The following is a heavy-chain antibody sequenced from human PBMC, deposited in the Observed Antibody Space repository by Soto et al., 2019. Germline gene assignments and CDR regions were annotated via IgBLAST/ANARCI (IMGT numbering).Heavy chain of an antibody. CDR2: INPSGGST. D-gene: IGHD3-10*01. CDR3: ARDPLLWFGELLYYYYGMDV. J-gene: IGHJ6*02. V-gene: IGHV1-46*01. Sequence: GASVKVSCKASGYTFTSYYMHWVLQAPGQGLEWMGIINPSGGSTSYAQKFQGRVTMTRDTSTSTVYMELSSLRSEDTAVYYCARDPLLWFGELLYYYYGMDVWGQGTTVTVSS. CDR1: GYTFTSYY.